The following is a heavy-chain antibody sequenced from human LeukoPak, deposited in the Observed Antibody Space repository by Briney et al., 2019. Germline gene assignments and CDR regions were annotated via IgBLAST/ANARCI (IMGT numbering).Heavy chain of an antibody. CDR2: INPNSGGT. Sequence: ASVKVSCKASGYTFTGYYMHWVRQAPGQGLEWMGRINPNSGGTNYAQKFQGRVTMTRDTSISTAYMELSRLRSDDTAVYYCARQYQLLGGDAFDIWGQGTMVTVSS. CDR1: GYTFTGYY. CDR3: ARQYQLLGGDAFDI. V-gene: IGHV1-2*06. J-gene: IGHJ3*02. D-gene: IGHD2-2*01.